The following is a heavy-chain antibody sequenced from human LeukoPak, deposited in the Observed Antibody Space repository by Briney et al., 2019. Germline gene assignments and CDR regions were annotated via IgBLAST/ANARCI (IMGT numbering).Heavy chain of an antibody. Sequence: GGSLRLSCAASGFPFSRYGMNWVRQAPGTGPEWVSYISSTGNTFYYADSVRGRFTVSRDNGQNSLSLQMSGLRAEDTAVYYCAKDSGPYTSGYYGHWGQGTLVTVSS. J-gene: IGHJ4*02. CDR2: ISSTGNTF. CDR3: AKDSGPYTSGYYGH. D-gene: IGHD3-22*01. CDR1: GFPFSRYG. V-gene: IGHV3-48*01.